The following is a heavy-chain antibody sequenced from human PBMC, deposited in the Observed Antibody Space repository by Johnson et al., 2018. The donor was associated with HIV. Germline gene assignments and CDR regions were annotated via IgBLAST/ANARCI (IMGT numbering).Heavy chain of an antibody. Sequence: VQLVESGGGMVQPGGSLRLSCEASGFTVRSNYISWVRQAPGKGLEWVSVIYSGGSTYYADSVKGRFTISRDNAKNSLYLQMNSLRPEDTAVYYCARDPYYDFLTGPRDAFDIWGQGTMVTVSS. J-gene: IGHJ3*02. CDR1: GFTVRSNY. CDR3: ARDPYYDFLTGPRDAFDI. D-gene: IGHD3-9*01. V-gene: IGHV3-66*02. CDR2: IYSGGST.